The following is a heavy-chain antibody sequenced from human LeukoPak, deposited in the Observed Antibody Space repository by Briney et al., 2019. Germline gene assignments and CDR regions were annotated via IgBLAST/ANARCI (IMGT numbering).Heavy chain of an antibody. CDR1: GGSFSGYY. CDR2: VYSSGST. CDR3: ARSSYHYDSGGYNY. Sequence: SETLSLTCAVYGGSFSGYYWSWIRQPPGKGLEWIGRVYSSGSTNYNPSLKSRVTMSVDTSKNQFSLKLSSVTAADTAVYYCARSSYHYDSGGYNYWGQGTLVTVSS. D-gene: IGHD3-22*01. J-gene: IGHJ4*02. V-gene: IGHV4-59*10.